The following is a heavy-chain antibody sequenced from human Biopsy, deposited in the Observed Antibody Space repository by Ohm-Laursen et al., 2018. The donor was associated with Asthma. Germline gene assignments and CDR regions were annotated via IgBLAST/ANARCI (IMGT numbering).Heavy chain of an antibody. D-gene: IGHD3-9*01. V-gene: IGHV1-3*01. CDR2: INAGNGNT. Sequence: ASAKASCKVSGFTSFKFVIPWVRQAPGPRLEWMGWINAGNGNTKHSQKFQGRVTITRDTSASTAYMDLSSLRSEDTAVYYCARTYCDFLTGQVNDAFAIWGQGAVVTVSS. CDR1: GFTSFKFV. CDR3: ARTYCDFLTGQVNDAFAI. J-gene: IGHJ3*02.